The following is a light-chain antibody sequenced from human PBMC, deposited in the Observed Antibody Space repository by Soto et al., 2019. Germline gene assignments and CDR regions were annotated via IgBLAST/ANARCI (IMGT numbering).Light chain of an antibody. CDR2: DTS. CDR1: QGIANY. Sequence: DIQMTQSPSSLSASVGDRVTITCRASQGIANYVAWYQQNPGKVPKLLIYDTSTLQSGVPSRFSGSGSGTDFTLTTSSLQPEDVATYYCQKYNSSTRAFGQGTKVDIX. CDR3: QKYNSSTRA. J-gene: IGKJ1*01. V-gene: IGKV1-27*01.